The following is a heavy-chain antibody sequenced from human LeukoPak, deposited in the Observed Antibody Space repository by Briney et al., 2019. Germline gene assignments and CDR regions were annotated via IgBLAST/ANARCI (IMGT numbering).Heavy chain of an antibody. Sequence: GGSLRFSCAVSGGTFSAYWMAWVRHSPGKGLEWVAEINEDGSVKYYVDSMKGRFTISRDNAKNSLYLQMNSLGAEDTAVYYCAKVPRDSDCYWGQGTLVTVSP. J-gene: IGHJ4*02. V-gene: IGHV3-7*01. CDR2: INEDGSVK. CDR3: AKVPRDSDCY. CDR1: GGTFSAYW. D-gene: IGHD2-21*02.